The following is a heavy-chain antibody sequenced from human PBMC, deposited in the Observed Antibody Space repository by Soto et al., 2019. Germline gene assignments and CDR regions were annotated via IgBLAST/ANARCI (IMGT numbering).Heavy chain of an antibody. CDR1: GYTFTSYY. CDR3: AIAAAAGNYAFDI. J-gene: IGHJ3*02. CDR2: INPSGGST. Sequence: ASVKVSCKASGYTFTSYYMHWVRQAPGQGLEWMGIINPSGGSTSYAQKFQGRVTMTRDTSTSTVYMELSSLRSEDTAVYYCAIAAAAGNYAFDIWGQGTMVTVS. V-gene: IGHV1-46*01. D-gene: IGHD6-13*01.